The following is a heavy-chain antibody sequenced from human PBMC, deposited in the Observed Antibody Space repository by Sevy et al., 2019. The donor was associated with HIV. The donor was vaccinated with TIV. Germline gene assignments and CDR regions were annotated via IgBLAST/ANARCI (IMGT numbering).Heavy chain of an antibody. D-gene: IGHD6-13*01. J-gene: IGHJ5*02. CDR2: ISWNSGNI. CDR3: VKDIAQQQVGAYNWIDP. CDR1: GFSFDDYA. V-gene: IGHV3-9*01. Sequence: GGSLRLSCAASGFSFDDYAMHWVRQAPGKGLEWVSGISWNSGNIGYADSVKGRFTISRDNAKNSLYLQMKSLRAEDTALYYGVKDIAQQQVGAYNWIDPWGQGTLVTVSS.